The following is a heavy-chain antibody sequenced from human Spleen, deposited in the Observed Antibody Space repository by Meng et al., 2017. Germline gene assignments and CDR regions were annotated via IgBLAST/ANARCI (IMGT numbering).Heavy chain of an antibody. CDR1: GAPLSTYY. J-gene: IGHJ4*02. D-gene: IGHD1-26*01. CDR2: IYSSGTT. CDR3: AKVISEVGLGGYCFDF. Sequence: SEILSSTCTVSGAPLSTYYWSWVRQTPGKGLEWIGYIYSSGTTTYNPSLKSRVTISEDTSKNQFSLKLGSVTAADAAVYYCAKVISEVGLGGYCFDFWGQGTLVTVSS. V-gene: IGHV4-59*01.